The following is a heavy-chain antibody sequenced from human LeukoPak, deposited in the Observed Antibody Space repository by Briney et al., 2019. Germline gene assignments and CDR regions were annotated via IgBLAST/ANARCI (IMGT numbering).Heavy chain of an antibody. CDR3: ARYPLLYNWNDAGVELRVDWFDP. V-gene: IGHV1-18*01. CDR2: ISAYNGNT. Sequence: ASVKVSCKASGYTFTSYGISWVRQAPGQGLEWMGWISAYNGNTNYAQKLQGRVTMTTDTSTSTAYMELRSPRSDDTAVYYCARYPLLYNWNDAGVELRVDWFDPWGQGTLVTVSS. CDR1: GYTFTSYG. J-gene: IGHJ5*02. D-gene: IGHD1-1*01.